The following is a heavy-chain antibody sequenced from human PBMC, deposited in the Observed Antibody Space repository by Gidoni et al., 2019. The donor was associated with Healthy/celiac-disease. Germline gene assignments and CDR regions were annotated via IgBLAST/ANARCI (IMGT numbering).Heavy chain of an antibody. CDR1: GGSISSGSYY. CDR2: IYTSGST. Sequence: QVQLQESGPGLVKPSQTLSLTCTVSGGSISSGSYYWSWIRQPAGKGLEWIGRIYTSGSTNYNPSLKSRVTISVDTSKNQFSLKLSSVTAADTAVYYCARNIPRNNWFDPWGQGTLVTVSS. V-gene: IGHV4-61*02. J-gene: IGHJ5*02. CDR3: ARNIPRNNWFDP.